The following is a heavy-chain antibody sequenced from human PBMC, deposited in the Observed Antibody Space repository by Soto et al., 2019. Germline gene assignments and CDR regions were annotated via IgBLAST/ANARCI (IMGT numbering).Heavy chain of an antibody. CDR3: VKFYAVNDDIPDF. CDR2: ISADGNNK. J-gene: IGHJ4*02. D-gene: IGHD3-9*01. Sequence: SGGSLRLSCAASGFTFSSYGMHWVRQAPGKGLQWVAIISADGNNKYYPDSVKGRFAISRDNSKNTLYLQMNSLRAEDTAVYYCVKFYAVNDDIPDFCGRGPLVSGSS. V-gene: IGHV3-30*18. CDR1: GFTFSSYG.